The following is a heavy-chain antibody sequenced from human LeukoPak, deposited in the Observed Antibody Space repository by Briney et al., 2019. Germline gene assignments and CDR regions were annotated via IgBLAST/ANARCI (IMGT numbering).Heavy chain of an antibody. CDR2: IYYSGST. J-gene: IGHJ3*02. Sequence: SGTLSLTCTVSGASISSSYWSWVRQPPGKRLEWIGFIYYSGSTNSNPSLKSRVTISADTSKNRFSLKLSSVTAADTALYYCVRGNYDNRGYSNAFDIWGQGAMVTVSS. CDR1: GASISSSY. CDR3: VRGNYDNRGYSNAFDI. D-gene: IGHD3-22*01. V-gene: IGHV4-59*01.